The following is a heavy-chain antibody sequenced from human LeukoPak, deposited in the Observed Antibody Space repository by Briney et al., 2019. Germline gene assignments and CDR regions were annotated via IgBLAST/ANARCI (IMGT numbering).Heavy chain of an antibody. V-gene: IGHV3-48*02. CDR3: ARVVPMIQYYNSYMDV. D-gene: IGHD3-3*01. CDR1: GFNFGTYA. CDR2: TSEGSSNL. Sequence: GGSLRLSCAASGFNFGTYAMNWVRQAPGKGLEWIAYTSEGSSNLQYAGSVKGRFTISKDNAKGSLYLQMNRLRDEDTAVYYCARVVPMIQYYNSYMDVRGKGTPVTVSS. J-gene: IGHJ6*03.